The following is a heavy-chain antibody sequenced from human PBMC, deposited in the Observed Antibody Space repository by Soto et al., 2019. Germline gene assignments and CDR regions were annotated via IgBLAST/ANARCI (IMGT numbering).Heavy chain of an antibody. CDR2: INPSGGST. Sequence: QVQLVQSGAEVKKPGASVKVSCKASGYTFTSYYMHWVRQAPGQGLEWMGIINPSGGSTSYAQKFQGRVTMTRDTSTSTVYMELSSLRSEDTAVYYCASVRDGYNWRSSGMDVWGQGTTVTVSS. V-gene: IGHV1-46*01. D-gene: IGHD5-12*01. J-gene: IGHJ6*02. CDR3: ASVRDGYNWRSSGMDV. CDR1: GYTFTSYY.